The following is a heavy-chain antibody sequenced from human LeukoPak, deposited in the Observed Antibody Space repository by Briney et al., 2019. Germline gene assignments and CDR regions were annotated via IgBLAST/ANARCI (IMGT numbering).Heavy chain of an antibody. J-gene: IGHJ4*02. Sequence: GGSLRLSCAASGFTFSSYSMSWVRQAPGKGLEWVSAISGSGDRTYYTDSVKGRFTISRDNSKNTLYLQMNSLRVEDTAVYYCAKEHDSSGYLDYWGQGTLVTVSS. D-gene: IGHD3-22*01. CDR1: GFTFSSYS. V-gene: IGHV3-23*01. CDR2: ISGSGDRT. CDR3: AKEHDSSGYLDY.